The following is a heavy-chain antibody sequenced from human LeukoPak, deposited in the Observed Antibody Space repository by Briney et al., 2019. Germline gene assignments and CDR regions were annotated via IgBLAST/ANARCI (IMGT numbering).Heavy chain of an antibody. Sequence: SETLSFTCTVSGGSISSHYWSWIRQPPGKGLEWIGYIYYSGSTNYNPSLKSRVTISVDTSKNQFSLKLSSVTAADTAVYYCARVTSDGDSYFDYWGQGTLVTVSS. CDR2: IYYSGST. V-gene: IGHV4-59*11. CDR1: GGSISSHY. J-gene: IGHJ4*02. CDR3: ARVTSDGDSYFDY. D-gene: IGHD2-21*01.